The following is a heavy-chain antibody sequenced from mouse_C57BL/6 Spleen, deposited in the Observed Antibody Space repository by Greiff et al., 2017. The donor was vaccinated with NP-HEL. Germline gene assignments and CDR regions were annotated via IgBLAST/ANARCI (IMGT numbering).Heavy chain of an antibody. CDR2: IDPSDSET. CDR1: GYTFTSYW. Sequence: QVQLQQPGAELVRPGSSVKLSCKASGYTFTSYWMHWVKQRPIQGLEWIGNIDPSDSETHYNQKFKDKATLTVDKSSSTAYMQLSSLTSEDSAVYYCARKNDPYRYFDVWGTGTTVTVSS. D-gene: IGHD2-3*01. J-gene: IGHJ1*03. CDR3: ARKNDPYRYFDV. V-gene: IGHV1-52*01.